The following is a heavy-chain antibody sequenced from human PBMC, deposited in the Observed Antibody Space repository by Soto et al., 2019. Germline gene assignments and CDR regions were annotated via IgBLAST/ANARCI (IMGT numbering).Heavy chain of an antibody. V-gene: IGHV3-23*01. J-gene: IGHJ4*02. D-gene: IGHD2-2*01. CDR3: ATDRASLSSGATCYFQATDY. CDR2: IDGSGRNT. CDR1: GFTFSSYA. Sequence: GGSLRLSCAASGFTFSSYAMSWVRQAPGKGLEWVSGIDGSGRNTYYADSVKGRFTISRDNSKNTLSVQMNGLRVEDTALYYCATDRASLSSGATCYFQATDYWGQGTLVTVSS.